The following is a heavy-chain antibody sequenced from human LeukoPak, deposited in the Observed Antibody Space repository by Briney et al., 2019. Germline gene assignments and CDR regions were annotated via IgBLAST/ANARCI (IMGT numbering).Heavy chain of an antibody. CDR2: IYYSGST. D-gene: IGHD6-6*01. V-gene: IGHV4-39*01. Sequence: SETLSLTCTVSGGSISSSSYYWGWIRQPPGKGLEWIGSIYYSGSTYYKPSLKSRVTISVDTSKNQFSLKLSSVTAADTAVYYCASRPIAALGRFLGQIDYWGQGTLVTVSS. CDR1: GGSISSSSYY. CDR3: ASRPIAALGRFLGQIDY. J-gene: IGHJ4*02.